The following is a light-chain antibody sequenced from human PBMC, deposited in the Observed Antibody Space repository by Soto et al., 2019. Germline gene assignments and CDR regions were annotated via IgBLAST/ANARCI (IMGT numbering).Light chain of an antibody. CDR1: QSVTSF. CDR3: QPRSNWPLT. V-gene: IGKV3-11*01. J-gene: IGKJ4*01. CDR2: DVS. Sequence: EIVLTQSPVTLSLSPGERATLSCRASQSVTSFLAWYQQKPGQAPRLLIYDVSQRATGIPARFSGSGSGTDFTLTISSPEPEDFTVYYCQPRSNWPLTFGGGTKVEIK.